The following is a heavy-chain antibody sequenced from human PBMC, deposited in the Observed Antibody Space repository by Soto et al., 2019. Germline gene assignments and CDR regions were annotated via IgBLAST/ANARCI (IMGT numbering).Heavy chain of an antibody. CDR2: IRNKPNSYTT. J-gene: IGHJ6*02. D-gene: IGHD6-13*01. V-gene: IGHV3-72*01. CDR3: TRGSSRFQDPYYYYALDV. Sequence: SGSLEPSYTSTGFTFRDLYLDRLRQAPGQGLKWFSRIRNKPNSYTTEYAASVKGSFSISRDDSKISLFLQMNSLQTEDTAVYYCTRGSSRFQDPYYYYALDVWGQGT. CDR1: GFTFRDLY.